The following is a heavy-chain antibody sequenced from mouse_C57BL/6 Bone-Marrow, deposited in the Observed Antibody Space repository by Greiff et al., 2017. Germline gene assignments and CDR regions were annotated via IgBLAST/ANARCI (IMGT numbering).Heavy chain of an antibody. V-gene: IGHV1-55*01. J-gene: IGHJ4*01. CDR2: IYPGSGST. Sequence: VQLQQPGAELVKPGASVKMSCKASGYTFTSYWITWVKQRPGQGLEWIGDIYPGSGSTNYNEKFKSKATLTVDTSSSTAYVQLSSLTSEDSAVYYCAGIYYYGSRVYYYAMDYWGQGTSVTVSS. CDR3: AGIYYYGSRVYYYAMDY. CDR1: GYTFTSYW. D-gene: IGHD1-1*01.